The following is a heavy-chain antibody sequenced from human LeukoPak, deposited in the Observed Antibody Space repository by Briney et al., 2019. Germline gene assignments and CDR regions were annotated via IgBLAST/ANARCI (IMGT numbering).Heavy chain of an antibody. CDR3: AADPAFLVPAAIGWFDP. CDR2: IIPIFGIA. D-gene: IGHD2-2*02. Sequence: ASVKVSCKASGGTFSSYAISWVRQAPGQGLEWMGRIIPIFGIANYAQKFQERVTITRDMSTSTAYMELSSLRSEDTAVYYCAADPAFLVPAAIGWFDPWGQGTLVTVSS. V-gene: IGHV1-69*04. CDR1: GGTFSSYA. J-gene: IGHJ5*02.